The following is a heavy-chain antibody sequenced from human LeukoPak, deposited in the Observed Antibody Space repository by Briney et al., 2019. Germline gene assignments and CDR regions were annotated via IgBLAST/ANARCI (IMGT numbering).Heavy chain of an antibody. D-gene: IGHD5-24*01. CDR2: INSDGSST. J-gene: IGHJ4*02. CDR3: ARDSGEMATILVY. Sequence: GGSLRLSCAASGFTFSSYWMHWVRQAPGKGLVWVSRINSDGSSTSYADSVKGRFTISRDNAKNSLYLQMNSLRAEDTAVYYCARDSGEMATILVYWGQGTLVTVSS. CDR1: GFTFSSYW. V-gene: IGHV3-74*01.